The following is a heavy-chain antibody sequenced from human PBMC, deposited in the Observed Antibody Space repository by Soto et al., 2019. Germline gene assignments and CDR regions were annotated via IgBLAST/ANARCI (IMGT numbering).Heavy chain of an antibody. Sequence: SETLSLTCAVSGGSISSGGYSWSWIRQPPGKGLEWIGYIYHSGSTYYNPSLKSRVTISVDRPKNQFSLKLSSVTAADTAVYYCARDVGDYSTWFDPWGQGTLVTVSS. V-gene: IGHV4-30-2*01. CDR3: ARDVGDYSTWFDP. CDR1: GGSISSGGYS. CDR2: IYHSGST. J-gene: IGHJ5*02. D-gene: IGHD4-4*01.